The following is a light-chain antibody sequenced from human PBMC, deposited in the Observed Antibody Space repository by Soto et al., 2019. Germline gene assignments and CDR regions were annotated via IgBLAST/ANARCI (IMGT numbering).Light chain of an antibody. Sequence: QSALTQSRSVSGSPGQSVTIPCTGTSSDVGGYNFVSWFQQYPGKAPKLIIYDVTKRPSGVPDRFSGSKSGSTASLTISGLQTDDEADYYCCSYAGSYTHVFGTGTKVTVL. CDR3: CSYAGSYTHV. J-gene: IGLJ1*01. V-gene: IGLV2-11*01. CDR1: SSDVGGYNF. CDR2: DVT.